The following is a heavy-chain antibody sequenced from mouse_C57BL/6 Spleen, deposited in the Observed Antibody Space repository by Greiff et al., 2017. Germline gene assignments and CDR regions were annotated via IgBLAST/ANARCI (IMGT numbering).Heavy chain of an antibody. CDR1: GYAFSSYW. J-gene: IGHJ1*03. Sequence: VQLQQSGAELVKPGASVKISCKASGYAFSSYWMNWVKQRPGKGLEWIGQIYPGDGDTKYNVKFKGKATLTADKSSSTAYMQLNSLTSEDSAVYFCAISPNSVYWYFDVWATGTTVTVSS. D-gene: IGHD4-1*01. CDR3: AISPNSVYWYFDV. V-gene: IGHV1-80*01. CDR2: IYPGDGDT.